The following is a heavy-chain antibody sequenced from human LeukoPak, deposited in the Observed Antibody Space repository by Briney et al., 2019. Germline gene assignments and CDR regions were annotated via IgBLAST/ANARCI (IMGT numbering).Heavy chain of an antibody. CDR1: GGTFSSYA. CDR3: AGNASNSGQDYYYYMDV. J-gene: IGHJ6*03. V-gene: IGHV1-69*05. CDR2: IIPILGTT. D-gene: IGHD4-23*01. Sequence: ASVKVSCKASGGTFSSYAFSWVRHAPGQGLQWMGGIIPILGTTNYAQQFQGRVTMTTDESTSTAYMELSSLRSEDTAVYYYAGNASNSGQDYYYYMDVWGKGTTVTVSS.